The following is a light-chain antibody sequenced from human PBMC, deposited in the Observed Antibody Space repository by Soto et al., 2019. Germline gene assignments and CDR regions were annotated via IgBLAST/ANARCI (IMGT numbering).Light chain of an antibody. CDR3: QHPRWT. Sequence: DIPLTQSPSTLSASIGDRVTITCRASRSINRWLAWYQQKPGKAPKLLIYDASSLESGVPSRFSGSGSGTDFTLTITSLQPDDFATYYCQHPRWTFGQGTKVEIK. CDR2: DAS. V-gene: IGKV1-5*01. CDR1: RSINRW. J-gene: IGKJ1*01.